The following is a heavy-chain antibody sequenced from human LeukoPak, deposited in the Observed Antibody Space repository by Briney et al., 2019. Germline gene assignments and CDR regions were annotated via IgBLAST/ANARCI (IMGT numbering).Heavy chain of an antibody. D-gene: IGHD1-26*01. Sequence: GGSLRLSCVASGLTFSSHAMTWVRQTPGKGLEWVSGITGSGGSTYHAESVKGRFTISRDNSKSTLYLQMNNLRAEDTAVYYCASRPASETYFAVFDYWGQGTLVTVSS. V-gene: IGHV3-23*01. CDR3: ASRPASETYFAVFDY. CDR2: ITGSGGST. CDR1: GLTFSSHA. J-gene: IGHJ4*02.